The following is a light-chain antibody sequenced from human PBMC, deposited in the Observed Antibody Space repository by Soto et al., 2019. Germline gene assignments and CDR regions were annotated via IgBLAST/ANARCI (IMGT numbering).Light chain of an antibody. CDR1: QSISSW. J-gene: IGKJ1*01. V-gene: IGKV1-5*01. CDR2: DAS. CDR3: QQYNRYLT. Sequence: DIQMTQSPSTLSASVGDRVTITCRASQSISSWLAWYQQKTGKAPKLLIYDASSLESGVPSRFSGSVSRKKSTLTISSRQRDDFATYYCQQYNRYLTFGRGTKVEVK.